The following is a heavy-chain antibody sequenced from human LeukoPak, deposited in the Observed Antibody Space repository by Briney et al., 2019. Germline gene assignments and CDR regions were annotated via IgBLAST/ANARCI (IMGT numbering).Heavy chain of an antibody. J-gene: IGHJ4*02. V-gene: IGHV4-4*07. CDR1: GGSISSHY. D-gene: IGHD6-13*01. Sequence: SETLSLTCTVFGGSISSHYWSWIRQPAGKGLEWIGRIYTSGSTNYNPSLKRRVTMSVDTSKNQFSLKLSSVTASDTAVYYCARVAAGNVDYWGQGTLVTVSS. CDR3: ARVAAGNVDY. CDR2: IYTSGST.